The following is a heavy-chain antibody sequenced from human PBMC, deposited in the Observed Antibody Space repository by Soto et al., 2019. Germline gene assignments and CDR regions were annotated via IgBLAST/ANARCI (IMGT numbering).Heavy chain of an antibody. CDR2: ISYSGTT. J-gene: IGHJ5*02. CDR3: VRDYNRGDWFGP. CDR1: GGSISNDDYY. V-gene: IGHV4-30-4*01. D-gene: IGHD3-10*01. Sequence: PSETLSLTCTVSGGSISNDDYYWNWIRQPPGKGLEWVGYISYSGTTYYNPSLESRLTISVDTSKNQFSLKLSSVTAADTAVYYCVRDYNRGDWFGPWGQGTLVTAPQ.